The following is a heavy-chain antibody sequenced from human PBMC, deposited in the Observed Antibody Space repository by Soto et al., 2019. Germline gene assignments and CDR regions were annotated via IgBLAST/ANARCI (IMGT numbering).Heavy chain of an antibody. CDR2: ISSSSSYI. CDR3: VRRAQYFDGTGFHAFDI. J-gene: IGHJ3*02. CDR1: GFTFSSYS. Sequence: GGSLRLSCAASGFTFSSYSMNWVRQAPGKGLEWVSSISSSSSYIYYADSVKGRFTISRDNSKNSLYLEMNSLTAEDTAVYYCVRRAQYFDGTGFHAFDIWGQGTRVTVSS. D-gene: IGHD3-22*01. V-gene: IGHV3-21*04.